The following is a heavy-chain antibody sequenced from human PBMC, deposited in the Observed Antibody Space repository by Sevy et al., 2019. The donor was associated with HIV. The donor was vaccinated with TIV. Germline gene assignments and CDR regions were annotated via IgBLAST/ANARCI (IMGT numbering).Heavy chain of an antibody. Sequence: GGSLRLSCAASEFIFSDYAMNWVRQTPGKGLEWVSSINGKGRSTHYADSVEGRFTISRDNSKNTLYLQMNSLRTEDTAEYYCAKTINSGGGAVPAANYYYYGMDVWGQGTTVTVSS. CDR2: INGKGRST. CDR1: EFIFSDYA. CDR3: AKTINSGGGAVPAANYYYYGMDV. D-gene: IGHD2-2*01. V-gene: IGHV3-23*01. J-gene: IGHJ6*02.